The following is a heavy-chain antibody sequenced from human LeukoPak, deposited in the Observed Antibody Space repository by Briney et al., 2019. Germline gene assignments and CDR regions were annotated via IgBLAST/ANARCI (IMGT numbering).Heavy chain of an antibody. CDR1: GGTFSSYA. CDR3: ATVSYGGNSGDY. D-gene: IGHD4-23*01. CDR2: FDPEDGET. V-gene: IGHV1-24*01. J-gene: IGHJ4*02. Sequence: ASVKVSCKASGGTFSSYAISWVRQAPGQGLEWMGGFDPEDGETIYAQKLQGRVTMTEDTSTDTAYMELSSLRSEDTAVYYCATVSYGGNSGDYWGQGTLVTVSS.